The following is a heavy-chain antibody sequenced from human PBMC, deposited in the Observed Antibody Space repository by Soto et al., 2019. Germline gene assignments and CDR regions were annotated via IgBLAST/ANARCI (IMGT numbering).Heavy chain of an antibody. Sequence: GESLTISCKGFGYTFTNYWIGWVRQMPGKGPEWMGIIYPGDSDTKYNPSFQGQVTISADKSITTTYLQWSSLKASDTAIYYCAASIFYYGMDVWGQGTTVTVSS. J-gene: IGHJ6*02. CDR1: GYTFTNYW. CDR2: IYPGDSDT. CDR3: AASIFYYGMDV. V-gene: IGHV5-51*01.